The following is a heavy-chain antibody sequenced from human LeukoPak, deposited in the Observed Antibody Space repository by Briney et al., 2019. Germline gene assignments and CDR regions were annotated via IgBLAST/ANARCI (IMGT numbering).Heavy chain of an antibody. D-gene: IGHD5-12*01. V-gene: IGHV1-2*02. Sequence: ASVKVSCKASGYTFTGYYMHWVRQAPGQGLEWMGWINPNSGGTNYAQKFQGRVTMTRDTSISTAYMELSRLRSDDTAMYYCARGAGYSGYAVGRNDYWVQGTLVTVSS. CDR2: INPNSGGT. CDR3: ARGAGYSGYAVGRNDY. J-gene: IGHJ4*02. CDR1: GYTFTGYY.